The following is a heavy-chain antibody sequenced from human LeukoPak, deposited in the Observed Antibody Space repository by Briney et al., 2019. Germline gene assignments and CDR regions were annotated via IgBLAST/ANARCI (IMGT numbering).Heavy chain of an antibody. Sequence: SETLSLTCSVSGGSISSYYWSWIRQPPGKGLEWIGTIYYSGNTYYNPSLKSRVTISIDTSKHQFSLTLTSVTAADTAIYYCARHEGASSTSFYGVDVWGQGTTVTVSS. D-gene: IGHD5/OR15-5a*01. CDR1: GGSISSYY. J-gene: IGHJ6*02. CDR2: IYYSGNT. CDR3: ARHEGASSTSFYGVDV. V-gene: IGHV4-59*08.